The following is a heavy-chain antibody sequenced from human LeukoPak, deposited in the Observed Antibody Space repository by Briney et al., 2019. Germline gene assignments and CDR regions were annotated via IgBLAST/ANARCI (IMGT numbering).Heavy chain of an antibody. CDR2: ISYDGSNK. Sequence: PGRSLRLSCAASGFTFSSYGMHWVRQAPGKGLEWVAVISYDGSNKYYADSVKGRFTISRDNAKNSLYLQMNSLRDEDTAVYYCVRDWYFDLWGRGTRVTVSS. CDR1: GFTFSSYG. CDR3: VRDWYFDL. J-gene: IGHJ2*01. V-gene: IGHV3-30*03.